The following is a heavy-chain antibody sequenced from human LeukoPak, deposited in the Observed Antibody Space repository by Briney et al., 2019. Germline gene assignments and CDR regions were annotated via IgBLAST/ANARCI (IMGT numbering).Heavy chain of an antibody. J-gene: IGHJ3*02. V-gene: IGHV3-23*01. CDR1: GFTFSSYA. Sequence: GGSLRLSCAASGFTFSSYAMSWVRQAPGKGLEWVSTISGSGGSTYYADSVKGRFTISRDNSKNTVYLQMNSLRAEDTAVYYCAKVRLAAAGTRASDALDIWGQGTMVTVSS. CDR2: ISGSGGST. CDR3: AKVRLAAAGTRASDALDI. D-gene: IGHD6-13*01.